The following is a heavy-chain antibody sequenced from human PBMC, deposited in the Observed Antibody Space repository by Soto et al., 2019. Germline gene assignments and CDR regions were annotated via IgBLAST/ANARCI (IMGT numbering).Heavy chain of an antibody. CDR2: INHSGST. J-gene: IGHJ4*02. V-gene: IGHV4-34*01. Sequence: SETLSLTGAVYGGSFSGYYWSWIRQPPGKGLEWIGEINHSGSTNHNPSLKSRVTRSVDTSKSQFSLKLSSVTAAGTAVYYCAREYSSSHDFDYWGQGTLVTVSS. CDR3: AREYSSSHDFDY. D-gene: IGHD6-6*01. CDR1: GGSFSGYY.